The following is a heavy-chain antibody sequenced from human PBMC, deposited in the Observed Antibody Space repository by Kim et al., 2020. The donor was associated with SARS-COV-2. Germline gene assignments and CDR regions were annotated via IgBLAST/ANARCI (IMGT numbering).Heavy chain of an antibody. CDR2: TYYRSKWYN. Sequence: SQTLSLTCAISGDSVSSNSAAWNWIRQSPSRGLEWLGRTYYRSKWYNDYAVSVKSRITINPDTSKNQFSLQLNSVTPEDTAVYYCARDILAVAGTRTYYYYYNGMVVSGQGTTLTVSS. J-gene: IGHJ6*02. V-gene: IGHV6-1*01. CDR1: GDSVSSNSAA. D-gene: IGHD6-19*01. CDR3: ARDILAVAGTRTYYYYYNGMVV.